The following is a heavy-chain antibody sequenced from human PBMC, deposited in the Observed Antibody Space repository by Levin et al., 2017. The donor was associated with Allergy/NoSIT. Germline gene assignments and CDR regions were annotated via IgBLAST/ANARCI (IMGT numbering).Heavy chain of an antibody. CDR2: VYYSGTT. CDR3: ARDNSIPVGAFDI. CDR1: GGSISRYY. J-gene: IGHJ3*02. V-gene: IGHV4-59*01. Sequence: SSETLSLTCSVSGGSISRYYWSWIRQPPGKRLEWIGYVYYSGTTNYNPSLKSRVTMSADTSKNEFSLKLRSVTAADTAVYFCARDNSIPVGAFDIWGQGTMVTVSS. D-gene: IGHD4-23*01.